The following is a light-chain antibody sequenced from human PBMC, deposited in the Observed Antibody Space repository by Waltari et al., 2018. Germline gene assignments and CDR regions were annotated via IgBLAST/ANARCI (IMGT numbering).Light chain of an antibody. CDR3: AVWDDSLNGRV. Sequence: QSVLTQPPSASGTPGQRVTIPCSGMNPNIGSNTVNWYQQLPGTAPKLLIYSSNQRPSGVPDRFSASTSGTSASLAISGLQSEDEADYYCAVWDDSLNGRVFGGGTKLTVL. CDR2: SSN. J-gene: IGLJ3*02. V-gene: IGLV1-44*01. CDR1: NPNIGSNT.